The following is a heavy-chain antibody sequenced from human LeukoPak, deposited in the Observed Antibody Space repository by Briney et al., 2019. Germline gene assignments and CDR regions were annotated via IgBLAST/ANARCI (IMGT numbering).Heavy chain of an antibody. Sequence: PGGSLRLSCAASGFTFSSYWMHWVRQAPGKGLEWVSAISGSGGSTYYADSVKGRFTISRDNSKNTLYLQMNSLRAEDTAVCYCAKELRSRQWLGDYFDYWGQGTLVTVSS. D-gene: IGHD6-19*01. V-gene: IGHV3-23*01. CDR3: AKELRSRQWLGDYFDY. CDR2: ISGSGGST. J-gene: IGHJ4*02. CDR1: GFTFSSYW.